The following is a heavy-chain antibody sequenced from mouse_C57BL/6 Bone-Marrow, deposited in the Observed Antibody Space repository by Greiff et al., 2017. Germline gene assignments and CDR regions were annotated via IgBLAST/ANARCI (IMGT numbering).Heavy chain of an antibody. J-gene: IGHJ1*03. V-gene: IGHV1-50*01. D-gene: IGHD4-1*01. CDR3: ARESNWDVDWYFDV. CDR2: IVPSASYT. Sequence: QVQLKQPGAELVKPGASVTLSCKASGYTFTSYWLQWVKQRPGQGLEWIGEIVPSASYTNYNQKFKGKATLTVDTSSSTAYMQLSSLTSEDSAVYYCARESNWDVDWYFDVWGTGTTVTVSS. CDR1: GYTFTSYW.